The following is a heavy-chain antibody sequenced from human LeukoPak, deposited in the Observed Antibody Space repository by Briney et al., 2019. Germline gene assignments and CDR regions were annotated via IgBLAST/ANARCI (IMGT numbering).Heavy chain of an antibody. Sequence: GRSLRLSCAASGFSFSSYWMHWVRQAPGKGLEWVSYISSGSGTIYYADSVKGRFTISRDNAKNSLYLQMNSLRAEDTAVYYCARDRSGYDRAFDYWGQGTLVTVSS. CDR3: ARDRSGYDRAFDY. D-gene: IGHD5-12*01. CDR1: GFSFSSYW. V-gene: IGHV3-48*01. J-gene: IGHJ4*02. CDR2: ISSGSGTI.